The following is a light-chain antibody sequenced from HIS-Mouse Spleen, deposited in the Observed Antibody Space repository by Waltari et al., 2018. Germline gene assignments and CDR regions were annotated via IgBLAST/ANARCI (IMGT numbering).Light chain of an antibody. CDR1: QGISSY. V-gene: IGKV1-9*01. Sequence: IPLTQSPSFLSASVGDTFTITCRASQGISSYLAWYQQKPGKAPKLLIYAASTLQSGVPSRFRGSRSGTEFTLTISSLQPEDFAKDYCQQLNGDPSLTFGGGTKVEIK. J-gene: IGKJ4*01. CDR3: QQLNGDPSLT. CDR2: AAS.